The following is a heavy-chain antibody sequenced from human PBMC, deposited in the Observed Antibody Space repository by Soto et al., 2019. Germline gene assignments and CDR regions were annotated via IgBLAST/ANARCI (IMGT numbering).Heavy chain of an antibody. CDR1: CGSISSGGYY. Sequence: SETLSLTCTVSCGSISSGGYYWSWIRQHPGKGLEWIGYIYYSGSTYYNPSLKSRVTISVDTSKNQFSLKLSSVTAADTAVYYCARGRITIVRGVIIKGYHWFDPWGQGTLVTVSS. CDR3: ARGRITIVRGVIIKGYHWFDP. D-gene: IGHD3-10*01. CDR2: IYYSGST. V-gene: IGHV4-31*03. J-gene: IGHJ5*02.